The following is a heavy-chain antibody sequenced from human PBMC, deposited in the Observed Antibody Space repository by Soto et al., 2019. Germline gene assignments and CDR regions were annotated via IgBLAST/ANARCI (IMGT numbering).Heavy chain of an antibody. V-gene: IGHV1-46*01. CDR2: INPTGSMT. Sequence: GXSVKVSCKASVYSFITSYSMHWVRQAPGQGLEWMGIINPTGSMTKYSQRFQGRLTMTRDTSTSTDYMELTTLTSEDTAVYFCARDTGYDHDAFDIWGQGTMVTVS. CDR3: ARDTGYDHDAFDI. CDR1: VYSFITSYS. J-gene: IGHJ3*02. D-gene: IGHD5-12*01.